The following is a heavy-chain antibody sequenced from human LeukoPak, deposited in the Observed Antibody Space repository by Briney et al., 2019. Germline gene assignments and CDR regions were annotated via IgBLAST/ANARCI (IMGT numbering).Heavy chain of an antibody. CDR2: INPNSGGT. CDR1: GYTFTGYY. CDR3: ARPSGSYYYDSSGYSNFDY. D-gene: IGHD3-22*01. J-gene: IGHJ4*02. V-gene: IGHV1-2*02. Sequence: ASVKVSCKASGYTFTGYYMHWVRQAPGQGLEWMGWINPNSGGTNYAQKFQGRVTMTRDTSISTAYMELSRLRSDDTAVYYCARPSGSYYYDSSGYSNFDYWGQGTLVTVSS.